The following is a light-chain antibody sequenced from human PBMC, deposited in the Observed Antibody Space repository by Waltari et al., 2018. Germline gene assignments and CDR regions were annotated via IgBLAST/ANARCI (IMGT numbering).Light chain of an antibody. J-gene: IGKJ2*01. CDR1: QSVSSY. Sequence: EILLTQSPATLSLSPGERATLSCRASQSVSSYLAWYQQKPGQAPRLLIYDASNRATGIPARFSASGSGTDFTLTLSSLEPEDFAVYYCQQRSSWPYTSGQGTKLEIK. CDR3: QQRSSWPYT. V-gene: IGKV3-11*01. CDR2: DAS.